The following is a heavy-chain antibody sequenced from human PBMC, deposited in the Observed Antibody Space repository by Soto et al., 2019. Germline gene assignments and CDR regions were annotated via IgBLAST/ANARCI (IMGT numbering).Heavy chain of an antibody. CDR3: ARDGRARYSSSWHEYYFDH. Sequence: TETLSLTCTVSGGSISSYYWSWIRQPPGKGLEWIGYIYYSGSTNYNPSLKSRVTISVDTSKNQFSLKLSSVTAADTAVYYCARDGRARYSSSWHEYYFDHWGQGTLVTVSS. J-gene: IGHJ4*02. V-gene: IGHV4-59*01. D-gene: IGHD6-13*01. CDR1: GGSISSYY. CDR2: IYYSGST.